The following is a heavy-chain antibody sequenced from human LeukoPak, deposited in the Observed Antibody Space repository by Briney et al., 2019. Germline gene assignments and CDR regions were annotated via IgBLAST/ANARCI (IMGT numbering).Heavy chain of an antibody. V-gene: IGHV1-2*02. CDR1: GYTFTGYY. Sequence: EASVKVSCKASGYTFTGYYTHWVRQAPGQGLEWMGWINPNSGGTNYAQKFQGRVTMTRDTSVSTAYMELSRLRSDDTAVYYCARISSTSNSNDYWGQGTLVTVSS. CDR3: ARISSTSNSNDY. CDR2: INPNSGGT. J-gene: IGHJ4*02. D-gene: IGHD2-2*01.